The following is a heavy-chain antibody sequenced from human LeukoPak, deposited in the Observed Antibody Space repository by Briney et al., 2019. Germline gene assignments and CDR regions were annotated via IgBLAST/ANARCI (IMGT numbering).Heavy chain of an antibody. D-gene: IGHD1-20*01. CDR3: ARARMIGTIDTFDI. V-gene: IGHV1-2*02. CDR1: GDTFSGNY. CDR2: INPNSGGT. Sequence: ASVKVSCKTSGDTFSGNYMHWVRQAPGQGLEWMGWINPNSGGTNYAQKFQGRATMTRDTSISTAYMELSRLRSDDTAVYYCARARMIGTIDTFDIWGQGTMVTVSS. J-gene: IGHJ3*02.